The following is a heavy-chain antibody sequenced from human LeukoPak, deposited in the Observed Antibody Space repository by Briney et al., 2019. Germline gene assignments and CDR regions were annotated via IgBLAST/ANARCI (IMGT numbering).Heavy chain of an antibody. CDR3: ARGGRYYYGSGTVDPFDY. J-gene: IGHJ4*02. CDR1: GGSISSYY. V-gene: IGHV4-59*01. D-gene: IGHD3-10*01. CDR2: IYYSGST. Sequence: SETLSLTCTVSGGSISSYYWSWIRQPPGKGLEWIGYIYYSGSTNYNPSLKIRVTISVDTSKNQFSLKLSSVTAADTAVYYCARGGRYYYGSGTVDPFDYWGQGTLVTVSS.